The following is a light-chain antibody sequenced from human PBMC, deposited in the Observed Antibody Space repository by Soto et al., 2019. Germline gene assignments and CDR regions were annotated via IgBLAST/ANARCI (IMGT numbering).Light chain of an antibody. CDR1: SSDVGYYNY. Sequence: QAVLNQPSSVSGSPGQSFAISCTGTSSDVGYYNYVSWYQQHPGKAPKVMIYDVNNRPSGVSDRFSGSKSGNTASLTISGLQAEDEADYYCSSYTSSSTYVFGTGTKVTVL. J-gene: IGLJ1*01. V-gene: IGLV2-14*01. CDR2: DVN. CDR3: SSYTSSSTYV.